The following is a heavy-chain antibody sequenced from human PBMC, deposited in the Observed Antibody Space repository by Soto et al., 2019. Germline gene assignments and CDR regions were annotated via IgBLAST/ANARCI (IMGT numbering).Heavy chain of an antibody. CDR3: ARDLFMVTTAGDAFDI. D-gene: IGHD2-21*02. J-gene: IGHJ3*02. Sequence: QVQLVESGGGVVQPGRSLRLSCAASGFTFSSYGMHWVRQAPGKGLEWVAVIWYDGSNKYYADSVKGRFTISRDNSKNTLYLQMTSLRAEDTAVYSCARDLFMVTTAGDAFDIWGQGTMVTVSS. CDR2: IWYDGSNK. V-gene: IGHV3-33*01. CDR1: GFTFSSYG.